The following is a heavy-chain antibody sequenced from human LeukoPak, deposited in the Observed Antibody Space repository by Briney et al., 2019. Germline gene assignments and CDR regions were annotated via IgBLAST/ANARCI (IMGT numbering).Heavy chain of an antibody. CDR2: IYTSGST. Sequence: SETLSLTCAVSGGSISSYYWSWIRQPAGKGLEWIGRIYTSGSTNYNPSLKSRVTMSVDTSKNQFSLKLSSVTAADTAVYYCARVRKEYSSGWYEGFDPWGQGTLVTVSS. D-gene: IGHD6-19*01. CDR3: ARVRKEYSSGWYEGFDP. J-gene: IGHJ5*02. V-gene: IGHV4-4*07. CDR1: GGSISSYY.